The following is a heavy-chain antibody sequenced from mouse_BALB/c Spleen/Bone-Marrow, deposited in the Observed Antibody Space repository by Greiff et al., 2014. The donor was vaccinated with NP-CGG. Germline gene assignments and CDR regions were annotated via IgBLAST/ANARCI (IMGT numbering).Heavy chain of an antibody. V-gene: IGHV1S127*01. J-gene: IGHJ1*01. CDR2: IDPSDSYT. CDR3: TRSYYYGSSSSGDWYFDV. CDR1: GYTFTSYW. Sequence: VQLQQSGAELVKPGASVKMSCKASGYTFTSYWMHWVKQRPGQGLEWIGVIDPSDSYTSYNQKFKGKATLTVDTSSSTAYMQLSSLTSEDSAVYYCTRSYYYGSSSSGDWYFDVWGAGTTVTVSS. D-gene: IGHD1-1*01.